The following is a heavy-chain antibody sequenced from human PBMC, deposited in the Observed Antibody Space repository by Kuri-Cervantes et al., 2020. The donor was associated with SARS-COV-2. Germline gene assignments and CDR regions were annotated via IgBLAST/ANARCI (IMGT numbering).Heavy chain of an antibody. V-gene: IGHV2-5*01. Sequence: SGLTLAKPTQTLTLTCTFSGFSLSTSGVGVGWIRQPPGKALEWPALIYWNADKRYSPSLKSRLTITKDTTKNQVVLTMTNMDPVDTATYYCAHGTVTTSRKYYFDYWGQGTLVTVSS. CDR1: GFSLSTSGVG. CDR2: IYWNADK. CDR3: AHGTVTTSRKYYFDY. D-gene: IGHD4-11*01. J-gene: IGHJ4*02.